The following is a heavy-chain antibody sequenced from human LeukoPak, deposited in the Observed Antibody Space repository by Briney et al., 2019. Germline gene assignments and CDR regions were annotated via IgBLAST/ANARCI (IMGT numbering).Heavy chain of an antibody. D-gene: IGHD3-10*01. Sequence: RASETLSLTCTVSGGFISSYYWSWIRQPPGKGLEWIGHIYYSGSTNYNPSLKNRVTISVDTSKNQFSLKLSSVTAADTAVYYCARHTYGSGSYYNNPYNWFDPWGQGTLVTVSS. CDR1: GGFISSYY. CDR3: ARHTYGSGSYYNNPYNWFDP. J-gene: IGHJ5*02. CDR2: IYYSGST. V-gene: IGHV4-59*08.